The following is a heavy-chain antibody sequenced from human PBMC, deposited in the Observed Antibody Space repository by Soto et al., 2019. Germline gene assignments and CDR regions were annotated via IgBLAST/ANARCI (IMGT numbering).Heavy chain of an antibody. D-gene: IGHD4-17*01. CDR3: ARLRTTVTTPFDAFDI. CDR1: GGTFSSYA. Sequence: QVQLVQSGAEVKKPGSSVKVSCKASGGTFSSYAISWVRQAPGQGLEWMGGIIPIFGTANYAQKFQGRVTITAAEPTSTAYMELSSLRSEDTAVYYCARLRTTVTTPFDAFDIWGQGTMVTVSS. CDR2: IIPIFGTA. V-gene: IGHV1-69*12. J-gene: IGHJ3*02.